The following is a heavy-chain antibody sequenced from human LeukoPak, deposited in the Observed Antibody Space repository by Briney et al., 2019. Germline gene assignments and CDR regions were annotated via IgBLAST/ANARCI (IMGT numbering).Heavy chain of an antibody. D-gene: IGHD1-7*01. CDR2: INPNSGGT. V-gene: IGHV1-2*02. CDR1: GYTFTGSY. CDR3: ARERSITGTTWFDP. J-gene: IGHJ5*02. Sequence: ASVKVSCKASGYTFTGSYIHWVRQAPGQGLEWMGWINPNSGGTNYAQKFRGRVTLTRDTSISTAYMELSRLRSDDTAVYYCARERSITGTTWFDPWGQGTLVTVSS.